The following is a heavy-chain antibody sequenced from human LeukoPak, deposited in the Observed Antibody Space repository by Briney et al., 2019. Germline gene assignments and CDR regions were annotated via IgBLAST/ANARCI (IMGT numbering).Heavy chain of an antibody. Sequence: GGSLRLSCAASGFSFSGYEVSWVRQAPGKGLEWVSYISTSGSTIYYADSVKGRFTISRDNTKNSLYLQMNSLRAEDTAVYYCARVGAVVTRHYFDYWGQGTLVTVSS. CDR2: ISTSGSTI. CDR1: GFSFSGYE. J-gene: IGHJ4*02. CDR3: ARVGAVVTRHYFDY. D-gene: IGHD4-23*01. V-gene: IGHV3-48*03.